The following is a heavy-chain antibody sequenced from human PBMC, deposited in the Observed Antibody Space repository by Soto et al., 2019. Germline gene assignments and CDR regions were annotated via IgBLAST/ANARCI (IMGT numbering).Heavy chain of an antibody. CDR1: GFIFTSHN. V-gene: IGHV3-21*01. CDR2: IDTSSRFR. CDR3: ARDRGSYLWGDFDS. D-gene: IGHD2-15*01. Sequence: DVHLVESGGGLVKPGGSLRLSCAASGFIFTSHNMNWVRQAPGKGLEWVSSIDTSSRFRYYADSMKGRFTISRDNAKNSLFLQMNSLRAEDTAVYYCARDRGSYLWGDFDSWGQGTLVTVSS. J-gene: IGHJ4*02.